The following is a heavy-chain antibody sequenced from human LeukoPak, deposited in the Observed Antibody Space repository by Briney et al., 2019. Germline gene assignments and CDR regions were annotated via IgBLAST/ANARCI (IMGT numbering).Heavy chain of an antibody. CDR1: GFTFDDYA. CDR3: AKDIGSDSSGFLDY. D-gene: IGHD3-22*01. J-gene: IGHJ4*02. Sequence: PGGSLRLSCAASGFTFDDYAMHWVRQAPGKGLEWVSGISWNSGSIGYADSVKGRFTISRDNAKNSLYLQMNSLRAEDTALYYCAKDIGSDSSGFLDYWGQGTLVTVSS. V-gene: IGHV3-9*01. CDR2: ISWNSGSI.